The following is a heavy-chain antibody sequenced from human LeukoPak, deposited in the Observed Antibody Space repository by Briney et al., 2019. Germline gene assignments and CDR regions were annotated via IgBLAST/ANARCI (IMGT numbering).Heavy chain of an antibody. CDR1: GFTFSSYE. CDR2: ISSSGSTI. V-gene: IGHV3-48*03. J-gene: IGHJ6*03. D-gene: IGHD3-10*01. CDR3: ARGGVNTMVRGVIRYYYMDV. Sequence: TGGSLRLSCAASGFTFSSYEMNWVRQAPGKGLEWVSYISSSGSTIYYADSVKGRFTISRDNAKNSLYLQMNSLRAEDTAVYYCARGGVNTMVRGVIRYYYMDVWGKGTTVTISS.